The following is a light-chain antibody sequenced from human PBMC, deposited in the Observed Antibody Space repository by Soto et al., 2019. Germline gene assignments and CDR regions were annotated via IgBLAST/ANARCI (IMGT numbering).Light chain of an antibody. CDR3: SSSTSSSTLMV. CDR2: DVS. Sequence: QSALTQPASVSGSPGQSITISCTGTSSDVGGYNYVSWYQQHPGKAPKLMIYDVSNRPSGVSNRFSGSKSGNTASLTISGLQAEDEADYYCSSSTSSSTLMVFGGGTKLTFL. J-gene: IGLJ2*01. CDR1: SSDVGGYNY. V-gene: IGLV2-14*01.